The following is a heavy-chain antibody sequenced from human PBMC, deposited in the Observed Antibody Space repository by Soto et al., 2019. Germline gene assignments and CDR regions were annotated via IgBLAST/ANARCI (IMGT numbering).Heavy chain of an antibody. J-gene: IGHJ6*02. CDR1: GGSVNSGGYY. CDR3: ARDSSMTYYYGMDV. CDR2: IYYSGST. Sequence: PSETLSLTCTVSGGSVNSGGYYWSWIRQSPGKGLEWIGYIYYSGSTNSNPSLKSRVTISLDTSKNQYSLKLSSVTAADTAVYYCARDSSMTYYYGMDVWGQGTTVTVSS. V-gene: IGHV4-61*08.